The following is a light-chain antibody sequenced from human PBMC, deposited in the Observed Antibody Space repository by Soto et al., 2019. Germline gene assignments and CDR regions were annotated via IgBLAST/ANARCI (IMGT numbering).Light chain of an antibody. J-gene: IGLJ2*01. V-gene: IGLV2-11*01. CDR2: DVS. Sequence: QSALTQPRSVSGSPKQSVTISCTGTSSDVGTYNYVSWFQQHPGKAPKLMISDVSKRPSGVPDRFSGSKSGNTASLTISGLQAEDEADYYCCSYAGSHILLFGGGTKLTVL. CDR1: SSDVGTYNY. CDR3: CSYAGSHILL.